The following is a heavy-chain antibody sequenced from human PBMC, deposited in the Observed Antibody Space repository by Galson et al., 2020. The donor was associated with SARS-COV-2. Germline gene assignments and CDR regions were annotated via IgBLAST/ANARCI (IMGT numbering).Heavy chain of an antibody. D-gene: IGHD3-22*01. CDR1: GFTFSSYE. J-gene: IGHJ3*02. CDR2: ISSSGSTI. CDR3: AREKRITMIVVVRGYAFDI. V-gene: IGHV3-48*03. Sequence: GESLKISCAASGFTFSSYEMNWVRQAPGKGLEWVSYISSSGSTIYYADSVKGRFTISRDNAKNSLYLQMNSLRAEDTAVYYCAREKRITMIVVVRGYAFDIWGQGTMVTVSS.